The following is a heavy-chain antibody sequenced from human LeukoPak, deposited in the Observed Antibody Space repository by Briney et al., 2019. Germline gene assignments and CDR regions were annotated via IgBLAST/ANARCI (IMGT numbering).Heavy chain of an antibody. J-gene: IGHJ4*02. Sequence: PSETLSLTCAVYGGSFSGYYWSWTRQPPGKGLEWIGEINHSGSTNYNPSLKSRVTISVDTSKNQFSLKLSSVTAADTAVYYCASLSFYVFWRVYFPKVYWGGATLLT. CDR3: ASLSFYVFWRVYFPKVY. CDR1: GGSFSGYY. V-gene: IGHV4-34*01. CDR2: INHSGST. D-gene: IGHD3-3*01.